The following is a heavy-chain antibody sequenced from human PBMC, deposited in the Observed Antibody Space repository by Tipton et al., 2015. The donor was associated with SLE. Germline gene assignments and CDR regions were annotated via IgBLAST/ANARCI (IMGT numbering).Heavy chain of an antibody. CDR3: ARDSGQNPWAFDI. D-gene: IGHD3-10*01. V-gene: IGHV3-21*01. CDR1: GFTFSSYS. CDR2: ISSSSSYI. J-gene: IGHJ3*02. Sequence: GSLRLSCAASGFTFSSYSMNWVRQAPGKGLEWVSSISSSSSYIYYADSVKGRFTISRDNAKNSLYLQMNSLRAEDTAVYYCARDSGQNPWAFDIWGQGTMVTVSS.